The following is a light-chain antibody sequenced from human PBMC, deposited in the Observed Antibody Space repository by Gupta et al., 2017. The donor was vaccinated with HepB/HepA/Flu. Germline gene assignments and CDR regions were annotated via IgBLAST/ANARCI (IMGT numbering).Light chain of an antibody. CDR3: QQYGSSPPLT. CDR2: GAS. Sequence: EIVLTQSPAPLSLSQGERATLSCRASQSVSSSYLAWYQQKPGQAPRLLIYGASSRATGIPDRFSGSGSGTDFTLTISRLEPEDFAVYYCQQYGSSPPLTFGGGTKVEIK. V-gene: IGKV3-20*01. CDR1: QSVSSSY. J-gene: IGKJ4*01.